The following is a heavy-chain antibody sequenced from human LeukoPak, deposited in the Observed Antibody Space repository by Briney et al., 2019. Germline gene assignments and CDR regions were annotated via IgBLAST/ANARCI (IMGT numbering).Heavy chain of an antibody. D-gene: IGHD3-3*01. CDR2: IRSKAYGGTT. CDR1: GFTFGDYA. J-gene: IGHJ6*02. V-gene: IGHV3-49*03. Sequence: GGSLRLSCTASGFTFGDYAMSWFRQAPGKGLEWVGFIRSKAYGGTTEYAASVKGRFTISRDDSKSIAYLQMNSLKTEDTAVYYCTRDGPFGVVITRYYGMDVWGQGTTVTVSS. CDR3: TRDGPFGVVITRYYGMDV.